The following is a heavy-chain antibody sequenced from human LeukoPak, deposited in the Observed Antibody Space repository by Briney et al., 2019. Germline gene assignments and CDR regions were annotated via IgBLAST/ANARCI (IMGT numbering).Heavy chain of an antibody. CDR3: ARDGRWLPNDY. CDR1: GFTFSSYS. J-gene: IGHJ4*02. CDR2: IYYSGST. Sequence: PGGSLRLSCAASGFTFSSYSMNWVRQAPGKGLEWIGSIYYSGSTYYNPSLKSRVTISVDTSKNQFSLKLSSVTAADTAVYYCARDGRWLPNDYWGQGTLVTVSS. D-gene: IGHD5-24*01. V-gene: IGHV4-39*07.